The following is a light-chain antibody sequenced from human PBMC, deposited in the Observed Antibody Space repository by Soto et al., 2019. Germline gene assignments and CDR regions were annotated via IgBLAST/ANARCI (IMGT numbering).Light chain of an antibody. J-gene: IGLJ2*01. CDR3: SSYAGSHVV. CDR2: DVG. Sequence: QSALTQPASVSGSPGQSITISCTGSSSDVGVDKHVSWYQQHPGRAPKLIIYDVGSRPSGVSNRFSGSKSGNTASLTISGLQAEDEADYFCSSYAGSHVVFGGGTQLTVL. V-gene: IGLV2-14*03. CDR1: SSDVGVDKH.